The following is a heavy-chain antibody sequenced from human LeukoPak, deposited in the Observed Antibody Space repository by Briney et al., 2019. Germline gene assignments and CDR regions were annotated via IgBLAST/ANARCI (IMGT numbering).Heavy chain of an antibody. Sequence: SVKVSCKASGGTFSSYAISWVRQAPGQGLEWMGGIIPIFGTANYAQKFQGRVTITTDESTSTAYMELSSLRSEDTAVYYCASTVDSSLYYYYYMDVWGKGTTVTVSS. V-gene: IGHV1-69*05. J-gene: IGHJ6*03. D-gene: IGHD6-19*01. CDR1: GGTFSSYA. CDR2: IIPIFGTA. CDR3: ASTVDSSLYYYYYMDV.